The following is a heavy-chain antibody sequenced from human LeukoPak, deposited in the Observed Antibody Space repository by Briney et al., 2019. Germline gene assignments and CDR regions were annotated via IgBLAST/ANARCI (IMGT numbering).Heavy chain of an antibody. Sequence: GGSLRLSCAASGFTFDDYAMHWVRQAPGKGLEWVSGISWNSGSIGYADSVKGRFTISRDNAKNSLYLQMNSLRAEDTALYYCARRARYDSRYYFDYWGQGTLVTVSS. CDR2: ISWNSGSI. V-gene: IGHV3-9*01. CDR1: GFTFDDYA. CDR3: ARRARYDSRYYFDY. D-gene: IGHD3-22*01. J-gene: IGHJ4*02.